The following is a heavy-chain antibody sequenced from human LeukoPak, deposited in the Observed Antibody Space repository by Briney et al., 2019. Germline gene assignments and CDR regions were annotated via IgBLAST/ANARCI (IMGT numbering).Heavy chain of an antibody. CDR2: INPNSGGT. V-gene: IGHV1-2*04. Sequence: ASVKVSCKASGYTFTSYGISWVRQAPGQGLEWMGWINPNSGGTNYAQKFQGWVTMTRDTSISTAYMKLSRLRSDDTAVYYCARNSGWSKPDYWGQGTLVTVSS. CDR1: GYTFTSYG. J-gene: IGHJ4*02. D-gene: IGHD6-19*01. CDR3: ARNSGWSKPDY.